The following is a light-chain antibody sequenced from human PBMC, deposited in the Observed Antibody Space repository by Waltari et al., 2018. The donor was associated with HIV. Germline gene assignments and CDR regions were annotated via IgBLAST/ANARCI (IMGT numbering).Light chain of an antibody. V-gene: IGLV1-40*01. J-gene: IGLJ2*01. CDR1: SPNIGARHD. Sequence: QSVLTQPPSVSGAPGQSVTISCTGSSPNIGARHDVHWYQQVLGSAPKLLLQGDNSRPSGVPDRFSVSKSGTTASLAITGLQAEDEAVYCCQSYDSRRRGSARFGGGTKLTVL. CDR3: QSYDSRRRGSAR. CDR2: GDN.